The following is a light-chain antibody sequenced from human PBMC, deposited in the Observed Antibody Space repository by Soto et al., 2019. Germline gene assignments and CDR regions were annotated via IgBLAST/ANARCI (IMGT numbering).Light chain of an antibody. CDR3: SSYTSSSTLV. V-gene: IGLV2-14*01. J-gene: IGLJ2*01. CDR1: SSDVGGWPH. Sequence: QSALTQPASVSASPGQSITISCAGTSSDVGGWPHVSWYQQHPGKAPKLVIYEVSNRPSGVSSRFSGSKSGSTASLTISGLHAEDEAYYYCSSYTSSSTLVFGGGTKLTVL. CDR2: EVS.